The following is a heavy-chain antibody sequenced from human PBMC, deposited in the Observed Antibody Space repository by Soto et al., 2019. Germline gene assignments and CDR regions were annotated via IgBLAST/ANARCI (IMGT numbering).Heavy chain of an antibody. CDR2: IYYSGST. Sequence: SETLSLTCTVSGGSISSGDYYWSWIRQPPGKGLEWIGYIYYSGSTNYNPSLKSRVTISVDTSKNQFSLKLSSVTAADTAVYYCARGRGYYDSSGYGDVWGQGTTVTVSS. CDR1: GGSISSGDYY. D-gene: IGHD3-22*01. V-gene: IGHV4-61*08. J-gene: IGHJ6*02. CDR3: ARGRGYYDSSGYGDV.